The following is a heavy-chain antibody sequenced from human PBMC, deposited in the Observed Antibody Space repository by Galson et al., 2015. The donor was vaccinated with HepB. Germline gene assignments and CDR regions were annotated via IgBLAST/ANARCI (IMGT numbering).Heavy chain of an antibody. CDR2: ISYDGSDK. D-gene: IGHD2-2*01. V-gene: IGHV3-30-3*01. Sequence: SLRLSCAASGFTFRSYSMHWVRQAPRKGLEWVALISYDGSDKYYADSVKGRFTISRDNSKNTLFLQMNSLRTEDTAVYYCARDRDTIVVVPATMNYWGQGTLVTVSS. CDR1: GFTFRSYS. J-gene: IGHJ4*02. CDR3: ARDRDTIVVVPATMNY.